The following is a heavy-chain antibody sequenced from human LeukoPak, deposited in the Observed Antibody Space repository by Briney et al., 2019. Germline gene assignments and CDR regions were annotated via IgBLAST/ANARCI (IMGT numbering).Heavy chain of an antibody. CDR2: IYYSGST. V-gene: IGHV4-39*01. D-gene: IGHD6-13*01. Sequence: SETLSLTCTVSGGSISSSSYYWGWIRQPPGKGLEWIGSIYYSGSTYYNPSLKSRVTISVDTSKNQFSLKLSSATAADTAVYYCARRGPSSSWTPFDYWGQGTLVTVSS. CDR3: ARRGPSSSWTPFDY. J-gene: IGHJ4*02. CDR1: GGSISSSSYY.